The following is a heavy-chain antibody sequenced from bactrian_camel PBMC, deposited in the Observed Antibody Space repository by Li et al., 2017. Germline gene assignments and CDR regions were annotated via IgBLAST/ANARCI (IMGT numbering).Heavy chain of an antibody. D-gene: IGHD6*01. Sequence: HVQLVESGGGSAQSVGSLRLSCAASGFTFDSYYMTWVRQAPGSGLEWVSSIADTSTYYANSLKSRFTISRDNAKNTLYLQLSSLKSEDTALYYCASVIGDSWFREYRYWGQGTQVTVS. CDR1: GFTFDSYY. CDR2: IADTST. V-gene: IGHV3-2*01. J-gene: IGHJ4*01. CDR3: ASVIGDSWFREYRY.